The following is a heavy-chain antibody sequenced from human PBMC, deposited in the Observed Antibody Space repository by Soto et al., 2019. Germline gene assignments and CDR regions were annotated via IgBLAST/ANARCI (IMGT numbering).Heavy chain of an antibody. Sequence: GGSLRLSCAASGFTFSSYEMNWVRQAPGKGLEWVSYISSSGSTIYYADSVKGRFTISRDNAKNSLYLQMNSLRAEDTAVYYCARDRNWEGPWLVYDAFDIWGQGTMVTVSS. CDR2: ISSSGSTI. D-gene: IGHD6-19*01. CDR1: GFTFSSYE. CDR3: ARDRNWEGPWLVYDAFDI. V-gene: IGHV3-48*03. J-gene: IGHJ3*02.